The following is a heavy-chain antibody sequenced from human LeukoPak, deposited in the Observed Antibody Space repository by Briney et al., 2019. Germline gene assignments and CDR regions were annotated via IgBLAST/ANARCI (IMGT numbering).Heavy chain of an antibody. V-gene: IGHV4-34*01. CDR1: GGSFSGYY. Sequence: SETLSLTCAVYGGSFSGYYWSWIRQPPGKGLEWIGEINHSGNTNYNPSLKSRVTISVDTSKNQFSLKLSSVTAADTAVYYCARDKRSNYGWALYYGMDVWGQGTTVTVSS. D-gene: IGHD4-11*01. CDR2: INHSGNT. J-gene: IGHJ6*02. CDR3: ARDKRSNYGWALYYGMDV.